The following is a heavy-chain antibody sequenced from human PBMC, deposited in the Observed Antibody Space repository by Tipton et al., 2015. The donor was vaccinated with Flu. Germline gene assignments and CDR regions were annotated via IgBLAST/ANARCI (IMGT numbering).Heavy chain of an antibody. CDR1: GYTFASYD. CDR2: MNLSNGNT. J-gene: IGHJ4*02. V-gene: IGHV1-8*02. Sequence: QSGAEVKKPGASVKVSCKASGYTFASYDINWVRQATGPGLEWMGWMNLSNGNTGYAHKFRGRVTMTRDTSITTAYLDLSSLIEDTAVYYCARGPPRHLAYTSSGIDFWGQGTLVTVSS. D-gene: IGHD2-2*01. CDR3: ARGPPRHLAYTSSGIDF.